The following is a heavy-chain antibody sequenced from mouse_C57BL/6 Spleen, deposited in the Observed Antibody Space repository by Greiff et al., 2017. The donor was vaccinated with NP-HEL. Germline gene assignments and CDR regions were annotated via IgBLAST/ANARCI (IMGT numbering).Heavy chain of an antibody. Sequence: VQLQQSGAELVKPGASVKISCKASGYAFSSYWMNWVKQRPGKGLAWIGQIYPGDGDTNYNGKFKGKATLTADKSSSTAYMQLSSLTSEDSAVYFCAPGKRGFYYFDYWGQGTTLTVSS. V-gene: IGHV1-80*01. CDR1: GYAFSSYW. D-gene: IGHD4-1*01. CDR2: IYPGDGDT. CDR3: APGKRGFYYFDY. J-gene: IGHJ2*01.